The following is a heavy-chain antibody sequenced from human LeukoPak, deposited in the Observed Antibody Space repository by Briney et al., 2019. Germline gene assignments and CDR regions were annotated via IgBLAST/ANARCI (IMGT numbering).Heavy chain of an antibody. V-gene: IGHV3-15*01. D-gene: IGHD3-3*01. J-gene: IGHJ4*02. Sequence: GGSLRLSCTASGFTFNNAWMYWVRQAPGKGLEWIGRIKSKTDGGTTDYAAPVKGRFVISRDDSENTLYVQMNSLKNGDTAVYYCTTAGGYDFWSGRPDDYFDYWGQGTLVTVSS. CDR1: GFTFNNAW. CDR2: IKSKTDGGTT. CDR3: TTAGGYDFWSGRPDDYFDY.